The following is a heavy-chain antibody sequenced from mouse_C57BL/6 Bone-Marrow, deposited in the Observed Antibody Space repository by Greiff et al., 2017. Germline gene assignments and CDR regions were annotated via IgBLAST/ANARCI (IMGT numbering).Heavy chain of an antibody. J-gene: IGHJ3*01. CDR1: GFSFTSYG. CDR3: ARAGPWFAY. CDR2: IWSGGST. V-gene: IGHV2-2*01. Sequence: VQLQQSGPGLVQPSQSLSITCTVSGFSFTSYGVHWVRQSPGKGLEWLGVIWSGGSTDYNAALISRLSISKDNSKSQVFFKMNSLQADDTAIYYCARAGPWFAYWGQGTLVTVSA.